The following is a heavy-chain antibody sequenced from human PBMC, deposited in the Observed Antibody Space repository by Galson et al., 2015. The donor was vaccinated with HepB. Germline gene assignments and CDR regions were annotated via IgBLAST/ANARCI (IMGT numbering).Heavy chain of an antibody. Sequence: SLRLSCAASGFTFSSYSMNWVRQAPGKGLEWVSSISSSSSYIYYADSVKGRFTISRDNAKNSLYLQMNSLRAEDTAVYYCARFLPHCGGDCYGIDYWGQGTLVTVSS. CDR1: GFTFSSYS. V-gene: IGHV3-21*01. CDR2: ISSSSSYI. D-gene: IGHD2-21*01. CDR3: ARFLPHCGGDCYGIDY. J-gene: IGHJ4*02.